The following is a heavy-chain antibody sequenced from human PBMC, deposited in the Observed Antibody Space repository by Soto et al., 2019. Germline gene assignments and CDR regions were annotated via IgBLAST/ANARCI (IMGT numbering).Heavy chain of an antibody. CDR1: GYTFSSSP. CDR2: IIPIFGTA. V-gene: IGHV1-69*01. D-gene: IGHD3-3*01. Sequence: ASLRLACPTAGYTFSSSPIGLVVQNTGQVLDCGGVIIPIFGTANYAQKFQGRVTITADESTSTAYMELSSLRSEDTAVYYCARDRARITIFGVVITHYYYGMDVWGQGTTVTVSS. J-gene: IGHJ6*02. CDR3: ARDRARITIFGVVITHYYYGMDV.